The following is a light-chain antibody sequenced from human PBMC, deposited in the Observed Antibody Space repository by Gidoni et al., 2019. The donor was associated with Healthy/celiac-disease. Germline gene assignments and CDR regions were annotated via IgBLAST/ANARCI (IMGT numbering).Light chain of an antibody. CDR2: GAS. Sequence: EIVLTQAPGTLSLSPVERATLTGRASQCVSSSYLAWYQQKPGQAPRLLIYGASSRATGIPYRFSGSGSGTDFTLTIRRLEPEDFAVYYCQQYGSSPLTFGGGTKLEIK. J-gene: IGKJ4*01. V-gene: IGKV3-20*01. CDR3: QQYGSSPLT. CDR1: QCVSSSY.